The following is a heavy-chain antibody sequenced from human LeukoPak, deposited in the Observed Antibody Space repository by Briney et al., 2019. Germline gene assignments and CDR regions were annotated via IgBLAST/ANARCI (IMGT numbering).Heavy chain of an antibody. J-gene: IGHJ4*02. CDR3: ATSYDILTGFDY. V-gene: IGHV3-23*01. D-gene: IGHD3-9*01. Sequence: GGALRLSYASSVFTFSSYAMSYVGQAPGKGLEGVSAISGGGGITYYAESVKGRFSISRDNFKNTLYLQMNSLRAEDTAVYYCATSYDILTGFDYWGQGTLVTVSS. CDR1: VFTFSSYA. CDR2: ISGGGGIT.